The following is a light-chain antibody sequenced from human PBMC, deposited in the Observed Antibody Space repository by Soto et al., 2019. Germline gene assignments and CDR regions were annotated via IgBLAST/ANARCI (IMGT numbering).Light chain of an antibody. CDR2: GAS. CDR3: QQYGGSPYT. J-gene: IGKJ2*01. Sequence: EIVLTQSPGTLSLSPGERATLSCRASQSVRSNYLAWYQQKPGQAPRLLIYGASSRATGIPDRFSGTGSGTDSTLTISRLEPEDFAVYYCQQYGGSPYTFGRGTKLEIK. V-gene: IGKV3-20*01. CDR1: QSVRSNY.